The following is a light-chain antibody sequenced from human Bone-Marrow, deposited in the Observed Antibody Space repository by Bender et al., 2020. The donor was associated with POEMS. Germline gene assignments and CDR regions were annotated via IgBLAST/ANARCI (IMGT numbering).Light chain of an antibody. J-gene: IGLJ3*02. V-gene: IGLV1-40*01. Sequence: QSVLAQPPSVSEAPGQRVTISCTGSSSNIGAGHDVHWYQQLPGTAPKLLIYGYNNRPSGVPDRFSGSKSGTSASLAITGLQAEDEGDYYCQSYDNSLGGWVFGGGTKLTVL. CDR1: SSNIGAGHD. CDR2: GYN. CDR3: QSYDNSLGGWV.